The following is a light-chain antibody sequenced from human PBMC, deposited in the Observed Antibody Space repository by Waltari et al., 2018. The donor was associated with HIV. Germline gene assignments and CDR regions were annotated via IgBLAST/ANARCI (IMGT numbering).Light chain of an antibody. CDR2: DAS. Sequence: EIVMTQSPATLSVSPGDRDILHCRASQSVSSNLAWYQQKPGQAPRLLIYDASTRATAIPARFSGGGSGTEFTLTISSLQPEDFAIYYCQQYNDWPPPITFGQGTRLEMK. V-gene: IGKV3-15*01. J-gene: IGKJ5*01. CDR1: QSVSSN. CDR3: QQYNDWPPPIT.